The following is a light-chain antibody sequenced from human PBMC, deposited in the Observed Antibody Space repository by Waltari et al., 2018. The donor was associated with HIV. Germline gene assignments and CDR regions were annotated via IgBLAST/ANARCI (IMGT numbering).Light chain of an antibody. CDR1: SSNIGSNT. CDR2: SNY. CDR3: ATWDDSLNGRV. V-gene: IGLV1-44*01. Sequence: QSVLTQPPSASGTPGQRVTISCSGSSSNIGSNTVNWYQQLPGTAPKLLIYSNYHRPSGVPDRFSGSKSGTSASLAIRGLQSEDEADYYCATWDDSLNGRVFGGGTKLTVL. J-gene: IGLJ3*02.